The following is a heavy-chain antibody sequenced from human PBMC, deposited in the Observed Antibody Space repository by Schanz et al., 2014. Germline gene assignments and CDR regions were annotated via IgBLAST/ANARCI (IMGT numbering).Heavy chain of an antibody. V-gene: IGHV3-7*03. CDR3: ARDLISSGWYG. CDR2: INQDGSEK. CDR1: GFTFDPYA. Sequence: ESGGGLVKPGGSLRLSCAASGFTFDPYAMHWLRQSPGKGLEWVANINQDGSEKYYVDSVKGRFTISRDNAKNSLYLQMNSLRVEDTAVYYCARDLISSGWYGWGQGTLVTVSS. J-gene: IGHJ4*02. D-gene: IGHD6-19*01.